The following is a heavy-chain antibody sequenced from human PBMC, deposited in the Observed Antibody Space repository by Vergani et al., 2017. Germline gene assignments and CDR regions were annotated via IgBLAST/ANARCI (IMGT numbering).Heavy chain of an antibody. D-gene: IGHD2/OR15-2a*01. V-gene: IGHV1-69*06. CDR2: IIPMFGTA. Sequence: QVQLVQSGTEVKKPGSSVKVSCKASGGTFSSYGISWVRQAPGQGLEWMGGIIPMFGTANYAQKFQGRVTITADKSTSTAYMELSSLRSEDTAVYYCARKCEQDDYFGWFDPWGQGTLVTVSS. J-gene: IGHJ5*02. CDR1: GGTFSSYG. CDR3: ARKCEQDDYFGWFDP.